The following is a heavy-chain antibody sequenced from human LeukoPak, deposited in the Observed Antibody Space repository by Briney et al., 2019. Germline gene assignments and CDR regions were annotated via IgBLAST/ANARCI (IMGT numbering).Heavy chain of an antibody. V-gene: IGHV1-69*05. J-gene: IGHJ4*02. CDR3: ARGSPYYYDSSGYFDY. CDR1: GGTFSSYA. D-gene: IGHD3-22*01. Sequence: GASVKVSCKASGGTFSSYAISWVRQAPGQGLEWMGGIIPIFGTATYAQKFQGRVTITTDESTSTAYMELSSLRSEDTAVYYCARGSPYYYDSSGYFDYWGQGTLVTVPS. CDR2: IIPIFGTA.